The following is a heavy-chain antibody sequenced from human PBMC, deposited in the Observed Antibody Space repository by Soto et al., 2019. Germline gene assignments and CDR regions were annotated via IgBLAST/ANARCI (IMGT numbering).Heavy chain of an antibody. CDR2: IMLIFRAP. CDR1: GGAFSDYA. J-gene: IGHJ6*02. D-gene: IGHD2-15*01. CDR3: ASWLKGPDIGNYYYGMDV. V-gene: IGHV1-69*12. Sequence: QVQLVQSGAEVKKPGSSVKVSCKASGGAFSDYAFSWVRQAPGQGLEWLGGIMLIFRAPDYAQKFQGRVTITADEFTRTAYVEMNSLRSEDTAVYYCASWLKGPDIGNYYYGMDVWGQGTTVTVS.